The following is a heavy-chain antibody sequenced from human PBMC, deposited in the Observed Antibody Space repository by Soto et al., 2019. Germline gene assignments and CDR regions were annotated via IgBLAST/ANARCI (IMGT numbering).Heavy chain of an antibody. CDR2: ISGSGGST. D-gene: IGHD5-18*01. CDR1: GFTFSSYA. Sequence: GGSLRLSCAASGFTFSSYAMSWVRQAPGKGLEWVSAISGSGGSTYYADSVKGRFTISRDNSKNTLYLQMNGLRAEDTAVYYCAKGIQLWPRGFDYWGQGTLVTVSS. J-gene: IGHJ4*02. CDR3: AKGIQLWPRGFDY. V-gene: IGHV3-23*01.